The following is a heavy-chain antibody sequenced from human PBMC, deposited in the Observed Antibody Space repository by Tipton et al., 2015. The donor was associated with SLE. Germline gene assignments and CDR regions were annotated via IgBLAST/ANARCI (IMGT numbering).Heavy chain of an antibody. V-gene: IGHV4-39*07. Sequence: TLSLTCTVSSVSISTTNYYWGWLRQPPGKGLEWIGSIFYTGSTYYNPSLNSRVSFSIDTSENHFSLRLNSVTAADTAVYYCARRHYSGPFDSWGQGTLVTVSS. D-gene: IGHD5-12*01. CDR2: IFYTGST. CDR3: ARRHYSGPFDS. CDR1: SVSISTTNYY. J-gene: IGHJ4*02.